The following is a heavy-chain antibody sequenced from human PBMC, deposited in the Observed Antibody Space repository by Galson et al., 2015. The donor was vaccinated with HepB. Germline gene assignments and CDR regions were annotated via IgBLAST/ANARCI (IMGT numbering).Heavy chain of an antibody. Sequence: TLSLTCTVSGGSISSGSYYWTWIRQPAGKGLEWIGRIYTSGNTNYNPSLKSRVTVSVDTSKKQFSLKLNSVTAADTAVYYCAREREDIRVVPAYYYYMDVWGRGTTVTVSS. CDR3: AREREDIRVVPAYYYYMDV. V-gene: IGHV4-61*02. CDR1: GGSISSGSYY. CDR2: IYTSGNT. J-gene: IGHJ6*03. D-gene: IGHD2-2*01.